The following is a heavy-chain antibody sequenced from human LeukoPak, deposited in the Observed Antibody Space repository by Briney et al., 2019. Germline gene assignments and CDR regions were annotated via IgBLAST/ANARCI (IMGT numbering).Heavy chain of an antibody. J-gene: IGHJ5*02. CDR1: GDSISSGSYY. CDR3: ARRGPPRTLLRGVKSGWFDP. Sequence: SETLSLTCTVSGDSISSGSYYWSWIRQPAGKGLEWIGRIYTSGSTNYNPSLKSRVTISVDTSKNQFSLKLSSVTAADTAVYYCARRGPPRTLLRGVKSGWFDPWGQGTLVTVSS. CDR2: IYTSGST. V-gene: IGHV4-61*02. D-gene: IGHD3-10*01.